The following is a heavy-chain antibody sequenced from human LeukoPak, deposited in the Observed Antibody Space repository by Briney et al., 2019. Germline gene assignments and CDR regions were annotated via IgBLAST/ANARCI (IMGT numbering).Heavy chain of an antibody. CDR1: GGSISSYY. CDR3: VRASVDTGGAFDV. CDR2: IYTSGST. Sequence: SETLSLTCTVSGGSISSYYWSWIRQPPGKGLEWIGRIYTSGSTNYNPSLESRVTTSRDTPKNQFSLKLSSMTAADTAIYYCVRASVDTGGAFDVWGQGTVVTVSS. V-gene: IGHV4-4*07. J-gene: IGHJ3*01. D-gene: IGHD2-8*02.